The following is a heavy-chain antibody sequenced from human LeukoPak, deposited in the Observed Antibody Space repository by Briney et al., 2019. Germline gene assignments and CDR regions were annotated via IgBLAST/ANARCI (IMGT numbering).Heavy chain of an antibody. D-gene: IGHD3-22*01. Sequence: GGSLRLSCAASGFAFSNTGMTWVRQAPGRGLEWVSTISPTGEGTHYADSVKGRFTISRDNSKNTLYLQMNSLRAEDTAVYYCARGDYYDSSGYSDYWGQGTLVTVSS. J-gene: IGHJ4*02. V-gene: IGHV3-23*01. CDR3: ARGDYYDSSGYSDY. CDR1: GFAFSNTG. CDR2: ISPTGEGT.